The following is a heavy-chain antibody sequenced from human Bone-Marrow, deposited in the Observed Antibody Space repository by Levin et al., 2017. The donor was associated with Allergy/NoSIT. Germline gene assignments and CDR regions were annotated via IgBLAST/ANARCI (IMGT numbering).Heavy chain of an antibody. CDR2: TDEYGSTT. CDR1: GFTFSKYW. V-gene: IGHV3-74*01. D-gene: IGHD3-16*01. J-gene: IGHJ4*02. CDR3: ARDLGGEFAY. Sequence: GESLKISCAASGFTFSKYWMHWVRQVPGKGLVWVSRTDEYGSTTNYADSVKGRFIIPRDNAKNTLHLQMNSLRVEDTAVYYCARDLGGEFAYWGQGALVTVSS.